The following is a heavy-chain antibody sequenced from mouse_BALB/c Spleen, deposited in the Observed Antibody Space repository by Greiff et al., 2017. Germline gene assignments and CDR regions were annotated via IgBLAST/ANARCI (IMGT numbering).Heavy chain of an antibody. V-gene: IGHV5-6-4*01. CDR2: ISSGGSYT. CDR3: ARGGNYWCAY. D-gene: IGHD2-1*01. Sequence: EVKLMESGGGLVKPGGSLKLSCAASGFTFSSYTLSWVRQTPEKRLEWVATISSGGSYTYYPDSVKGRFTISRDNAKNTLYLQMSSLKSEDTAMYYCARGGNYWCAYGGQGTRVTVSA. J-gene: IGHJ3*01. CDR1: GFTFSSYT.